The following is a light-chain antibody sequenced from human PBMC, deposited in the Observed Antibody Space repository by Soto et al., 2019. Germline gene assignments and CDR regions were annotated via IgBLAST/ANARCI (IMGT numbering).Light chain of an antibody. Sequence: EIVLTQSPGSLSLSPGERATLSCRASQSVMSNYLAWYQQKPGQPPRLLIYGSSSRATGIPDRFSGSGSGTEFTLTISSLQPEDFATYYCLQHNSYPLTFGGGTKVDI. V-gene: IGKV3-20*01. CDR3: LQHNSYPLT. CDR2: GSS. CDR1: QSVMSNY. J-gene: IGKJ4*01.